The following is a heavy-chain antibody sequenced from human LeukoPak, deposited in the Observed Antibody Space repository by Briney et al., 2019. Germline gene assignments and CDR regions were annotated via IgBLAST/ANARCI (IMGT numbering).Heavy chain of an antibody. J-gene: IGHJ4*02. CDR3: ARSSGWYLYYFDY. Sequence: SETLSLTCAVPGGSISSSNWWSWVRQPPGKGLEWIGEIYHSGSTNYNPSLKSRVTISVDKSKNQFSLKLSSVTAADTAVYYCARSSGWYLYYFDYWGQGTLVTVSS. V-gene: IGHV4-4*02. CDR2: IYHSGST. CDR1: GGSISSSNW. D-gene: IGHD6-19*01.